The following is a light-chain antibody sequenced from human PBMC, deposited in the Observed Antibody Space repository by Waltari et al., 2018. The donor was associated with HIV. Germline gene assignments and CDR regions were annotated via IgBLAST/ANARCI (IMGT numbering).Light chain of an antibody. CDR2: EVN. V-gene: IGLV2-23*02. J-gene: IGLJ2*01. Sequence: QSALTQSASVSGSPGQSITISCTGTSTNIWSYNLASWYQQHPGKAPKVIIYEVNKRPSGVSNRFSGSTSGSTASLTISGLQAEDEADYYCCSYAGSSNVVFGGGTKLTVL. CDR1: STNIWSYNL. CDR3: CSYAGSSNVV.